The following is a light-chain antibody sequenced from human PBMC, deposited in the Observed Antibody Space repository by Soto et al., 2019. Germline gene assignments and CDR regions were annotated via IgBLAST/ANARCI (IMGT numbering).Light chain of an antibody. CDR2: GAS. CDR1: QSVSSSY. V-gene: IGKV3-20*01. J-gene: IGKJ4*01. CDR3: QQYGSSPV. Sequence: EIVLTQSPGTLSLSPGERATLSCRASQSVSSSYLAWYQQKPGQAPRLLIYGASSRATGIPDRFSGSGSGTDFTLTISRLEPEDFAVCYCQQYGSSPVFGGGTKVDIK.